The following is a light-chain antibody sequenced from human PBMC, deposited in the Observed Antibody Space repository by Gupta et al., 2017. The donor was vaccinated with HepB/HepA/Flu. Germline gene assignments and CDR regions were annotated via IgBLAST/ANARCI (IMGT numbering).Light chain of an antibody. Sequence: SSELTQPPSVSVSPRQTARITCSGDALPKKPVYWYQQKPGQAPVLVGYKDSERPSGNPERFTGSSSGKIVTLSISGVQAEDEADYYWQSAGSTGVFGGGTKLTVL. V-gene: IGLV3-25*03. CDR1: ALPKKP. J-gene: IGLJ3*02. CDR3: QSAGSTGV. CDR2: KDS.